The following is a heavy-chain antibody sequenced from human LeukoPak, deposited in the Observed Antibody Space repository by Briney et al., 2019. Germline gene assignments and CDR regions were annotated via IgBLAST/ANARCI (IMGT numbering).Heavy chain of an antibody. Sequence: SETLSLTCTVSGDSIRRDNYYWGWIRQPPGKGLEWMGSIYYSGSTYYNPSLKSRVSISVDPSESQFSLKLTSVTAADTAVYYCATHPLLDYWGQGSLVTVSS. CDR3: ATHPLLDY. J-gene: IGHJ4*02. CDR2: IYYSGST. D-gene: IGHD3-16*02. V-gene: IGHV4-39*01. CDR1: GDSIRRDNYY.